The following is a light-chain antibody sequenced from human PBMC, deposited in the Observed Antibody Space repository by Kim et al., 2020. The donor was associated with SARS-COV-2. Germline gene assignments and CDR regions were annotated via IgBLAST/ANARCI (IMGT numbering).Light chain of an antibody. Sequence: QSVLTQPPSVSGAPGQRVTISCTGTRSNIGAGFHVQWYQQVPGTAPKFVIYGNNNRPSGVPDRFSGSKSGTSASLAITGLQAEDETDYYCQSYDSSLSGVIFGGGTQLTVL. CDR2: GNN. J-gene: IGLJ2*01. CDR1: RSNIGAGFH. CDR3: QSYDSSLSGVI. V-gene: IGLV1-40*01.